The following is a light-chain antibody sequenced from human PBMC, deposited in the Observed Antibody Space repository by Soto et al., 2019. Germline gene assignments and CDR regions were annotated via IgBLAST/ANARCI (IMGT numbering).Light chain of an antibody. Sequence: DIVMTQSIFSLPVTPGEPASISCRSSQSLLHSNGYNYLDWYLQKPGQSPQLLIYLGSNRASGVPDRFSGSGSGTDFTLKISRVEAEDVGIYYCIQTLQTPYTFGQGTKLEIK. CDR1: QSLLHSNGYNY. J-gene: IGKJ2*01. CDR3: IQTLQTPYT. CDR2: LGS. V-gene: IGKV2-28*01.